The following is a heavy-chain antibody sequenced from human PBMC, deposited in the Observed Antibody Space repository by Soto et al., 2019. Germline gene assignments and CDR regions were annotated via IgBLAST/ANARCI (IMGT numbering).Heavy chain of an antibody. D-gene: IGHD4-17*01. V-gene: IGHV3-43*01. CDR3: AKDIYGDLGPMTV. J-gene: IGHJ6*02. CDR2: ISWDGATT. CDR1: GFTFDDYA. Sequence: ESQLVESGGTVVQTGGSLRLSCAASGFTFDDYAIYWVRQTPERGLEWVSLISWDGATTYFIDSVKGRFTMFRDNTKNSLYLQMNNVTTDDTAFYYCAKDIYGDLGPMTVWGQGTTITVSS.